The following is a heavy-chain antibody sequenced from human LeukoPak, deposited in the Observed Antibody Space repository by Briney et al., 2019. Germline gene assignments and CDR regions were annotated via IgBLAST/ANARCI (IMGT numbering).Heavy chain of an antibody. Sequence: GGSLRLSCAASGFTVDSNYLSWVRQAPGKGLEWVSTIYTGGNTYYAASVKGRFTISRDLSKNTVFLHMNSLRAEDTAMYYCARGDDSGYYDYFDYWGQGALVTVSS. J-gene: IGHJ4*02. V-gene: IGHV3-53*01. CDR2: IYTGGNT. D-gene: IGHD3-22*01. CDR1: GFTVDSNY. CDR3: ARGDDSGYYDYFDY.